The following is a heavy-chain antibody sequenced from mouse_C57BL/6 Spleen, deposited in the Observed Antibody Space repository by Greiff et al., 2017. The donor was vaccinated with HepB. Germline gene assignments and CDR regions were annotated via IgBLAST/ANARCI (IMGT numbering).Heavy chain of an antibody. Sequence: EVQLVESGGGLVKPGGSLKLSCAASGFTFIDYEMHWVRQAPEKGLEWVAYISSGSITIYYADTVKGRFTISRDNAKNTLFLQMTSLRSEDTAMYYCARPGDGYHYYAMDYWGQGTSVTVSS. V-gene: IGHV5-17*01. J-gene: IGHJ4*01. CDR1: GFTFIDYE. CDR2: ISSGSITI. CDR3: ARPGDGYHYYAMDY. D-gene: IGHD2-3*01.